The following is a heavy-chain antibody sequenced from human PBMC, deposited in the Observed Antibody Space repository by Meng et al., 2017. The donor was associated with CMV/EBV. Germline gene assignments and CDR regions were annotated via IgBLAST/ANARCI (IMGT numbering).Heavy chain of an antibody. J-gene: IGHJ6*02. V-gene: IGHV4-39*07. CDR3: ARDPYPYYYYGMDV. CDR2: IYYSGST. Sequence: SETLSLTCTVSGGSISSSSYYWGWIRQPPGKGLEWIGSIYYSGSTYYNPSLKSRVTISVDTSKNQLSLKLSSVTAADTAVYYCARDPYPYYYYGMDVWGQGTTVTVSS. CDR1: GGSISSSSYY.